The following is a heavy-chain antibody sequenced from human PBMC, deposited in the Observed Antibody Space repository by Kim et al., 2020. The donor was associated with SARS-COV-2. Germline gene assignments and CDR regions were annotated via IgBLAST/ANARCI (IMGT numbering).Heavy chain of an antibody. J-gene: IGHJ5*02. CDR1: GFTFSSYA. CDR2: ISGSGGST. D-gene: IGHD3-10*01. V-gene: IGHV3-23*01. Sequence: GGSLRLSCAASGFTFSSYAMSWVRQAPGKGLEWVSAISGSGGSTYYADSVKGRFTISRDNSKNTLYLQMNSLRAEDTAVYYCAKDEYYYGSGSYVNWFDPWGQGTLVTVSS. CDR3: AKDEYYYGSGSYVNWFDP.